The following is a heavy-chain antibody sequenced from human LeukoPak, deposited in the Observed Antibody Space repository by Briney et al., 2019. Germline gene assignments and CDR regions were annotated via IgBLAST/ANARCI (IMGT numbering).Heavy chain of an antibody. J-gene: IGHJ4*02. CDR2: IYPGDSDT. CDR3: VRRQRYFDWSGTVYYFDY. V-gene: IGHV5-51*01. D-gene: IGHD3-9*01. Sequence: GESLKISCKGSGYSFTSYWIGWVRQMPGKGLEWMGIIYPGDSDTRYSPSFQGQVTISADKSISTAYLQWSSLKASDTAMYYCVRRQRYFDWSGTVYYFDYWGQGTLVTVSS. CDR1: GYSFTSYW.